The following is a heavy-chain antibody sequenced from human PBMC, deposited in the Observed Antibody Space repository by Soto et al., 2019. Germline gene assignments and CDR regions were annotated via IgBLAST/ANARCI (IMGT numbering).Heavy chain of an antibody. CDR1: GYTLTELS. CDR2: FDPEDGET. D-gene: IGHD1-7*01. Sequence: ASVKVSCKVSGYTLTELSMHWVRQAPGKGLEWMGGFDPEDGETIYAQKFQGRVTMTEDTSTDTAYMELSSLRSEDTAAYYCATRPLLGLELLRYFHYWGQGTLVTVSS. V-gene: IGHV1-24*01. CDR3: ATRPLLGLELLRYFHY. J-gene: IGHJ4*02.